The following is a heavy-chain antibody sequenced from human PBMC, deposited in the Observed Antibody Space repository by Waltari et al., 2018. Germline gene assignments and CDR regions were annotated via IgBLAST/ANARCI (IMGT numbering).Heavy chain of an antibody. J-gene: IGHJ4*02. Sequence: QVQLQESGPGLVKPSETLSPTGGVSGGSLSSTLWSWMRQPPGKGLEWIGNIDYTGSPKYNPSLKSRLTISVDTSKTQFSLTLSSVIAADTAVYYCARFIRGRYFDYWGQGTLVTVSS. D-gene: IGHD3-10*01. CDR2: IDYTGSP. CDR3: ARFIRGRYFDY. CDR1: GGSLSSTL. V-gene: IGHV4-59*01.